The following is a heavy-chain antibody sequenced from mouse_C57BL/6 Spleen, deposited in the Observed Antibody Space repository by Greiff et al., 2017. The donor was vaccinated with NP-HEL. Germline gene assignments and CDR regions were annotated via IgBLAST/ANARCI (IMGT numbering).Heavy chain of an antibody. CDR3: ARQDYGSSPFAY. CDR2: ISSGGSYT. Sequence: EVQGVESGGDLVKPGGSLKLSCAASGFTFSSYGMSWVRQTPDKRLEWVATISSGGSYTYYPDSVKGRFTISRDNAKNTLYLQMSSLKSEDTAMYYCARQDYGSSPFAYWGQGTLVTVSA. D-gene: IGHD1-1*01. CDR1: GFTFSSYG. J-gene: IGHJ3*01. V-gene: IGHV5-6*01.